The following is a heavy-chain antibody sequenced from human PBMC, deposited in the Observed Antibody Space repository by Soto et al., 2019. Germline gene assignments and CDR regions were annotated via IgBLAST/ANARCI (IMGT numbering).Heavy chain of an antibody. CDR2: INAGNGNT. D-gene: IGHD3-22*01. V-gene: IGHV1-3*01. J-gene: IGHJ4*02. CDR3: ARNDHYYDSSGYDY. Sequence: ASVKVSWKAAGYTFTSYAMHWGRQAPGQRLEWMGWINAGNGNTKYSQKFQGRVTITRDTSASTAYMELSSLRSEDTAVYYCARNDHYYDSSGYDYWGQGTLVTVSS. CDR1: GYTFTSYA.